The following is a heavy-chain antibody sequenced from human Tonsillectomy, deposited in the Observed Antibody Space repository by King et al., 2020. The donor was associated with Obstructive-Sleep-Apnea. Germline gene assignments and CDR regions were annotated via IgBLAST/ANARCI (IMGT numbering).Heavy chain of an antibody. CDR1: GGSISSGGYY. Sequence: VQLQESGPGLVKPSQTLSLTCPVSGGSISSGGYYWSWIRQHPGKGLEWIGYIYYSGSTYYNPSLKSRVTISVDTSKTQFSLKLSSVTAADTAVYYCARAGSWETVPDFDYWGQGTLVTVSS. D-gene: IGHD1-26*01. CDR3: ARAGSWETVPDFDY. J-gene: IGHJ4*02. CDR2: IYYSGST. V-gene: IGHV4-31*03.